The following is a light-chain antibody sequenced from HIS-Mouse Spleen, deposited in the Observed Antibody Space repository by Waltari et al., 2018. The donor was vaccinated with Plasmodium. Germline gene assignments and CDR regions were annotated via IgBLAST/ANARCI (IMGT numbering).Light chain of an antibody. CDR3: YSAADNNLV. Sequence: YELTQPSSVSVSPGQTARITCSGAVPAKTYSRWFQQKPGQAPVLVIHKDSERPSGIPERFSGSSSGTTVALTISGAQVEDEADYYCYSAADNNLVFGGGTKLTVL. CDR1: VPAKTY. J-gene: IGLJ3*02. CDR2: KDS. V-gene: IGLV3-27*01.